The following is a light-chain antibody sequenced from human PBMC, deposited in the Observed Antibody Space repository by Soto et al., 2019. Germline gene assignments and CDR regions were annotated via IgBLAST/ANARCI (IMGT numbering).Light chain of an antibody. Sequence: EIVLTQSPATVSVSPGERATLSCRASQSVSNDLAWYQQKPGQAPRLLIYGASTRAIGIPARFSGGGSGTEFSLTISSLQSEDFALYFCHQYNNWPRTFGQGTKVDIK. CDR1: QSVSND. CDR3: HQYNNWPRT. V-gene: IGKV3-15*01. J-gene: IGKJ1*01. CDR2: GAS.